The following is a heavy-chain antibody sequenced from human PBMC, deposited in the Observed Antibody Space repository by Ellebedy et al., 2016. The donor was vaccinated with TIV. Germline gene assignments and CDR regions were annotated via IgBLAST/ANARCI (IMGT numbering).Heavy chain of an antibody. J-gene: IGHJ4*02. CDR3: ARARGVQLWPRSYFDY. CDR1: GFTFSSYS. V-gene: IGHV3-33*08. CDR2: IWYDGSNK. Sequence: PGGSLRLSCAASGFTFSSYSMNWVRQAPGKGLEWVAVIWYDGSNKYYADSVKGRFTISRDNAKNSLYLQMNSLRAEDTAVYYCARARGVQLWPRSYFDYWGQGTLVTVSS. D-gene: IGHD5-18*01.